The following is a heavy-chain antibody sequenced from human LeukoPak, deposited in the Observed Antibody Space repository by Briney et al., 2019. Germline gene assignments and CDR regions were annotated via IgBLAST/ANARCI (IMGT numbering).Heavy chain of an antibody. V-gene: IGHV3-53*01. CDR1: GFTVNSNY. CDR2: IYSGGST. J-gene: IGHJ5*02. Sequence: GGSLRLSCAASGFTVNSNYMSWVRQAPGKGLEWVSIIYSGGSTYYADSVKGRFTISRDNSKNTLYLQMNSLKNEDTAVYYCARDRVGTGRALLDLWGQGTLVTVSS. D-gene: IGHD1-14*01. CDR3: ARDRVGTGRALLDL.